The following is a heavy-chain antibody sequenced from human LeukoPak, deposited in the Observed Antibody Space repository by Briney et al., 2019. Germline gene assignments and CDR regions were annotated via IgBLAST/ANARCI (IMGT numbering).Heavy chain of an antibody. J-gene: IGHJ4*02. D-gene: IGHD3-10*01. CDR3: ARVGSSGSHYFDY. Sequence: PSETLSLTCTVSGGSISSGSYYWSCIRQPAGKGLEWIGRIYTSGSTNYNPSLKSRVTISVDTSKNQFSLKLSSVTAADTAVYYCARVGSSGSHYFDYWGQGTLVTVSS. V-gene: IGHV4-61*02. CDR2: IYTSGST. CDR1: GGSISSGSYY.